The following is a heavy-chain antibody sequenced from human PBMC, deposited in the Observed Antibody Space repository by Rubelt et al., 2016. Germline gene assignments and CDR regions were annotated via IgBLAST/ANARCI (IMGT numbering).Heavy chain of an antibody. D-gene: IGHD3-16*01. J-gene: IGHJ4*02. V-gene: IGHV3-9*01. CDR1: AFTFDDYG. Sequence: GGGLVQPGRSLRLSCAATAFTFDDYGMHWVRQVPGKGLEWVSGISWNSEFIGYADSVRGRFTISRDNAKNSLFLQMNSLRADDTALYYCVKDVNPIASTGGGYFDSWGQGTLVTVSS. CDR3: VKDVNPIASTGGGYFDS. CDR2: ISWNSEFI.